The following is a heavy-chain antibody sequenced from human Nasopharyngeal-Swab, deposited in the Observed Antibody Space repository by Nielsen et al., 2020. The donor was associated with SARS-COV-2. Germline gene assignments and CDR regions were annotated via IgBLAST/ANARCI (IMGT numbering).Heavy chain of an antibody. D-gene: IGHD3-10*01. Sequence: SGPTLVKPTQTLTLTCTFSGFSLTSSGMSVSWIRQPPGKALEWLARIDWDDDKYYRTSLKTRLTISKDTSKSQVVLTMTNMDPVDTATYYCARTTMVRGVIKFYYYYYYMDVWGKGTTVTVSS. V-gene: IGHV2-70*12. J-gene: IGHJ6*03. CDR3: ARTTMVRGVIKFYYYYYYMDV. CDR1: GFSLTSSGMS. CDR2: IDWDDDK.